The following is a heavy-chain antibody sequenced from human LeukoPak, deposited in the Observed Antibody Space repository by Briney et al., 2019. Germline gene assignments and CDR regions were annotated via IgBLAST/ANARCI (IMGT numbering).Heavy chain of an antibody. J-gene: IGHJ4*02. V-gene: IGHV4-59*01. Sequence: SETLSLTCTVSGGSISSYYWSWIRQPPGKGLEWIGYIYYSGSTNYNPSLKSRVTISVDTSKNQFSLKLSSVTAADTAVYYCARGRLGELSFTGYWGQGTLVTVSS. CDR2: IYYSGST. D-gene: IGHD3-16*02. CDR3: ARGRLGELSFTGY. CDR1: GGSISSYY.